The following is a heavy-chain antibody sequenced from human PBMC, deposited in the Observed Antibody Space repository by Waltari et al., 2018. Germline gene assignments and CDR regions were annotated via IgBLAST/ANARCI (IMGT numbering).Heavy chain of an antibody. J-gene: IGHJ4*02. D-gene: IGHD2-15*01. Sequence: EVQLVESGGGLIQPGGSLRLSCAASGFTVSSNYMSWVRQAPGKGREWVSVIYSGGSTYYADSVKGRFTISRDNSKNTLYLQMNSLRAEDTAVYYCARDVGDCSGGSCYPGWGQGTLVTVSS. CDR1: GFTVSSNY. CDR3: ARDVGDCSGGSCYPG. V-gene: IGHV3-53*01. CDR2: IYSGGST.